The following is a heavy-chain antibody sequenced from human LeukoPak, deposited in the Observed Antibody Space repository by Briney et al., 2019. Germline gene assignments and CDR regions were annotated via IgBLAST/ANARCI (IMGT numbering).Heavy chain of an antibody. CDR1: GFTFSSYG. CDR2: ISYDGSNK. J-gene: IGHJ4*02. V-gene: IGHV3-30*03. D-gene: IGHD3-22*01. Sequence: GGSLRLSCAASGFTFSSYGMHWVRQAPGKGLEWVAVISYDGSNKYYADSVKGRFTISRDNSKNTLYLQMNSLRVEDTAVYSCAREGYYDSSGYYPLDYWGQGTLVTVSS. CDR3: AREGYYDSSGYYPLDY.